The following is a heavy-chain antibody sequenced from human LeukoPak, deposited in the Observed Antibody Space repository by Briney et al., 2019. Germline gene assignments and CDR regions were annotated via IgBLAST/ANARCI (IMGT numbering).Heavy chain of an antibody. V-gene: IGHV3-23*01. J-gene: IGHJ4*02. Sequence: PGGSLRLSCAASGFTFNTYAMSWVRQAPGKGLEWVSGITSGANTYYADSVKGRFTISRDNSKNTLYLHMNSLRAEDTALYYCAKDSDKALSGWCNYWGQGTLVTVSS. CDR2: ITSGANT. CDR3: AKDSDKALSGWCNY. CDR1: GFTFNTYA. D-gene: IGHD6-19*01.